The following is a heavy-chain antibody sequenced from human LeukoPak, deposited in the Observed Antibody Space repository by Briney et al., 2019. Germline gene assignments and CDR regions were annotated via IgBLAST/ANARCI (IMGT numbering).Heavy chain of an antibody. V-gene: IGHV4-34*01. CDR1: GGSFSGYY. CDR3: ATSRRYSGSYYIDY. D-gene: IGHD3-10*01. CDR2: INHSGST. J-gene: IGHJ4*02. Sequence: PSETLSLTCAVYGGSFSGYYWSWIRQPPGKGLEWIGEINHSGSTNYNPSLKSRVTISVDTSKNQFSLKLSSVTAADTAVYYCATSRRYSGSYYIDYWGQGTLVTVSS.